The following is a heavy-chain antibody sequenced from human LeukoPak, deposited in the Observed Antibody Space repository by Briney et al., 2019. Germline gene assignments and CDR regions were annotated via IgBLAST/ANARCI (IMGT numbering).Heavy chain of an antibody. Sequence: PSEILSLTCAVYGGSFSGYYWSLIRQPPGKGLEWIGEINHSGSTNYNPSLKSRVTISVDTSKNQFSLKLSSVTAADTAVYYCARGLGGYSYGFDYWGQGTLVTVSS. CDR2: INHSGST. CDR3: ARGLGGYSYGFDY. V-gene: IGHV4-34*01. CDR1: GGSFSGYY. J-gene: IGHJ4*02. D-gene: IGHD5-18*01.